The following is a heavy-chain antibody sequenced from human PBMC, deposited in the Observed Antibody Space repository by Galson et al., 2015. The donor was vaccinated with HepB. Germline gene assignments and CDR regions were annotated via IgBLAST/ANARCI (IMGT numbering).Heavy chain of an antibody. Sequence: SLRLSCAVSGFTLDDYGMSWVRQAPGKGLEWVAGSNWNGGNTGYADSVQGRFIISRDDAKNSLHLQMNSLRAEDTALYYCVRVGDSAGWEFEYWGQGTLVTVSS. V-gene: IGHV3-20*04. CDR3: VRVGDSAGWEFEY. D-gene: IGHD5-12*01. J-gene: IGHJ4*02. CDR1: GFTLDDYG. CDR2: SNWNGGNT.